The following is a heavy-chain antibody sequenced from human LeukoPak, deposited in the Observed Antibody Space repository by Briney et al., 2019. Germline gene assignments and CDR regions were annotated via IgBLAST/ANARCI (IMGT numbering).Heavy chain of an antibody. D-gene: IGHD3-22*01. V-gene: IGHV1-46*01. CDR1: GYRFTSYY. CDR3: ARDYYHSSGYSKDAFDI. J-gene: IGHJ3*02. CDR2: INSSGGST. Sequence: ASVKVSCKASGYRFTSYYIHWLRQAPGQGLEWIGIINSSGGSTDFAQKFQGRVTITADKSTSTAYMELSSLRSEDTAVYYCARDYYHSSGYSKDAFDIWGQGTMVTVSS.